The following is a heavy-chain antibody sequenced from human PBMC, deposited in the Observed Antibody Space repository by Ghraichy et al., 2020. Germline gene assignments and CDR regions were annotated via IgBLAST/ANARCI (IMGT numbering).Heavy chain of an antibody. CDR3: ARDQYSSSWYHFDY. J-gene: IGHJ4*02. V-gene: IGHV3-53*01. CDR2: IYSGGST. Sequence: GGSLRLSCAASGFTVSSNYMSWVRQAPGKGLEWVSVIYSGGSTYYADSVKGRFTISRDNSKNTLYLQMNSLRAEDTAVYYCARDQYSSSWYHFDYWGQGTLVTVSS. D-gene: IGHD6-13*01. CDR1: GFTVSSNY.